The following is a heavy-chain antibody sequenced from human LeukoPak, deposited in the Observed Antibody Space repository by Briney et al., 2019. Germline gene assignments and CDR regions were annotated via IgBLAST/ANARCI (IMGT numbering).Heavy chain of an antibody. J-gene: IGHJ3*02. V-gene: IGHV3-21*01. CDR1: GFTFSDYY. Sequence: GGSLRLSCAASGFTFSDYYMNWVRQAPGKGLEWVSSISSSSSYMSYADSTKGRFTISRDNAKNSLYLQMNTLRAEDAAVYYCAREGDGYKGVYAFDIWGQGTLVTVSS. D-gene: IGHD5-24*01. CDR2: ISSSSSYM. CDR3: AREGDGYKGVYAFDI.